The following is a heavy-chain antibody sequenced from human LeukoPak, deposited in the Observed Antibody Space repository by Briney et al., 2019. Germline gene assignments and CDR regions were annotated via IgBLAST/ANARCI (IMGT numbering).Heavy chain of an antibody. CDR2: INPNSGGT. J-gene: IGHJ5*02. CDR3: ARACMTTVTPGFDP. CDR1: GYTFTGYY. D-gene: IGHD4-17*01. Sequence: ASVKVSCKASGYTFTGYYMHWVRQAPGQGLEWMGWINPNSGGTNYAQKFQGGVTMTRDTSISTAYMELSRLRSDDTAVYYCARACMTTVTPGFDPWGQGTLVTVSS. V-gene: IGHV1-2*02.